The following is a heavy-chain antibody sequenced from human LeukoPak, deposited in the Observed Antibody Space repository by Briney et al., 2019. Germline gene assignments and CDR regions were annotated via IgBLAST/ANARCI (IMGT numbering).Heavy chain of an antibody. CDR2: ISSSSRYI. CDR3: ARGIAAPKYYFDY. Sequence: PGGSLRLSCAASGFTFSSYSMNWVRQAPGKGLEWVSSISSSSRYIYYADSLKGRFTISRHNAKNSLYLQMNSLRAEDTAVYYCARGIAAPKYYFDYWGQGTLVTVSS. CDR1: GFTFSSYS. J-gene: IGHJ4*02. V-gene: IGHV3-21*01. D-gene: IGHD6-13*01.